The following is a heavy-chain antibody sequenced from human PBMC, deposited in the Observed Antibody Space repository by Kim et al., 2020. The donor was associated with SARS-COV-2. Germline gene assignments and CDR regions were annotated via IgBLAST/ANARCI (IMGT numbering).Heavy chain of an antibody. CDR1: GGSISSGGYY. D-gene: IGHD3-22*01. J-gene: IGHJ5*02. V-gene: IGHV4-31*03. Sequence: SETLSLTCTVSGGSISSGGYYWSWIRQHPGKGLEWIGYIYYSGSTYYNPSLKSRVTISVDTSKNQFSLKLSSVTAADTAVYYCARDKLTYYYDSSGPKYNWFDPWGQGTLVTVSS. CDR2: IYYSGST. CDR3: ARDKLTYYYDSSGPKYNWFDP.